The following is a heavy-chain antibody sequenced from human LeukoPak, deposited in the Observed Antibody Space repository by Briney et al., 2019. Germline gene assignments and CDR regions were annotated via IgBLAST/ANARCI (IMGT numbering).Heavy chain of an antibody. D-gene: IGHD1-26*01. CDR1: GYSFTSYW. CDR2: IYPGDSDT. CDR3: ARQPLVGATTSSFDI. Sequence: GESLKISCKGSGYSFTSYWIGWVRQMPGKGLEWMGIIYPGDSDTRYSPSFQGQVTISADKSISTAYLQWSSLKASDTAMYYCARQPLVGATTSSFDIWGQGTMVTVSS. V-gene: IGHV5-51*01. J-gene: IGHJ3*02.